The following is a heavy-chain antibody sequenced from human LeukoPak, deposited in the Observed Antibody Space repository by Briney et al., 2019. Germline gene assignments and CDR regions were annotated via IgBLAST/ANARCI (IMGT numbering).Heavy chain of an antibody. CDR3: ERVGGRRSVGGEY. Sequence: GGSLRLSCAASGFSFSSYWMHWVRQAPGTGLVWVSRIKSDGSTTNYADCVKGRFTISRDNAKNTLYLKMKSESGEDAGVYLCERVGGRRSVGGEYWGQGTLVTVSS. CDR2: IKSDGSTT. D-gene: IGHD3-10*01. J-gene: IGHJ4*02. V-gene: IGHV3-74*01. CDR1: GFSFSSYW.